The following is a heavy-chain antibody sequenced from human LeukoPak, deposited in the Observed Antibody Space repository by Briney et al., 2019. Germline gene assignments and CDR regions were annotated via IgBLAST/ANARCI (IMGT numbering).Heavy chain of an antibody. D-gene: IGHD6-13*01. CDR1: GGSISSYY. Sequence: SETLSLTCTVSGGSISSYYWSWIRQPAGKGLEWIGRIHTSGSTNYSPSLKSRVTMSVDTSKNQFSLTLSSVTAADTAVYYCAREVAAAGTRWFDPWGQGTLVTVSS. CDR2: IHTSGST. CDR3: AREVAAAGTRWFDP. J-gene: IGHJ5*02. V-gene: IGHV4-4*07.